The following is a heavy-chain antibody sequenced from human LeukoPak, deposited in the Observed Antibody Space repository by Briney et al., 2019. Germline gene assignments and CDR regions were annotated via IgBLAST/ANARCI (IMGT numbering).Heavy chain of an antibody. V-gene: IGHV3-11*03. CDR2: ISDSSDYT. D-gene: IGHD1-26*01. CDR1: GFTFTDYY. CDR3: ARSGSHDY. J-gene: IGHJ4*02. Sequence: PGGSLRLSCVASGFTFTDYYMSWIRQGPGKGLEWVSFISDSSDYTNYADSVKGRFTISRDNAKNSLYLQMNSLRADDTAVYYCARSGSHDYWGQGTLVTVSS.